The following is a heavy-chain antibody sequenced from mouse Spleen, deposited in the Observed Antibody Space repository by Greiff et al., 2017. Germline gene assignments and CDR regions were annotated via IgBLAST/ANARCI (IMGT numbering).Heavy chain of an antibody. CDR1: GYTFTSYW. D-gene: IGHD2-1*01. Sequence: QVQLQQPGAELVKPGASVKLSCKASGYTFTSYWMHWVKQRPGQGLEWIGMIHPNSGSTNYNEKFKSKATLTVDKSSSTAYMQLSSLTSEDSAVYYCARSSNYGNYDAMDYWGQGTSVTVSS. J-gene: IGHJ4*01. CDR2: IHPNSGST. CDR3: ARSSNYGNYDAMDY. V-gene: IGHV1-64*01.